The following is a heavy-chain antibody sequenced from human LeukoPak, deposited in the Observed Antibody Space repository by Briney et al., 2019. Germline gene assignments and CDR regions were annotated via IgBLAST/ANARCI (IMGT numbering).Heavy chain of an antibody. CDR3: ARRRDLYSGSYYPFDY. Sequence: GSLKISCKGSGYSFTSYWIGWVRQMPGKGLEWLGIIYPGDSDTRYSPSFQGQVTISADKSISTAYLQWSSLKASDTAMYYCARRRDLYSGSYYPFDYWGQGTLVTVSS. V-gene: IGHV5-51*01. D-gene: IGHD1-26*01. CDR1: GYSFTSYW. J-gene: IGHJ4*02. CDR2: IYPGDSDT.